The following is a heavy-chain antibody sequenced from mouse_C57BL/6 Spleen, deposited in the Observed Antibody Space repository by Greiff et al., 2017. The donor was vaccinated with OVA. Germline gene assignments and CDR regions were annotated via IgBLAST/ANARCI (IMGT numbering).Heavy chain of an antibody. J-gene: IGHJ4*01. Sequence: EVQLVESGGGLVQPGGSLSLSCAASGFTFTDYYMSWVRQPPGKALEWLGFIRNKANGYTTEYSASVKGRFTISRDNSQSILYLQMNALRAEDSATYYCARYNYGSTHYYAMDYWGQGTSVTVSS. CDR2: IRNKANGYTT. CDR3: ARYNYGSTHYYAMDY. D-gene: IGHD1-1*01. V-gene: IGHV7-3*01. CDR1: GFTFTDYY.